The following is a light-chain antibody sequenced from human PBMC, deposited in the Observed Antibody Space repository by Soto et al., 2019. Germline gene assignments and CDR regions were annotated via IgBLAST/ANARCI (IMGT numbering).Light chain of an antibody. Sequence: EIVLTQSPGSLSLSPRERATLSCRASQSVSSNHLAWYQQKPGQAPRLIIYGASRRATGIPDRFSGSGSGTEFTLTISRLEPEDFEVYYCQQYGSSTYTFGQGTKVDI. CDR2: GAS. V-gene: IGKV3-20*01. J-gene: IGKJ2*01. CDR3: QQYGSSTYT. CDR1: QSVSSNH.